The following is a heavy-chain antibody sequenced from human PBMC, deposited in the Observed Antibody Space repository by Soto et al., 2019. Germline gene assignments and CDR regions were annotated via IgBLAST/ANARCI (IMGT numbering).Heavy chain of an antibody. CDR1: GASIRSSEYY. CDR2: IFYSGNT. J-gene: IGHJ5*02. D-gene: IGHD3-10*01. V-gene: IGHV4-39*01. CDR3: ARLPAGYYYGSGNNWFDP. Sequence: SETLSLTCTVSGASIRSSEYYWGWIRQPPGKGLEWIGTIFYSGNTYYNPSLRSRATISVDTPQNQFSLRLSSVTAADTAVYYCARLPAGYYYGSGNNWFDPWGQGTLVTVSS.